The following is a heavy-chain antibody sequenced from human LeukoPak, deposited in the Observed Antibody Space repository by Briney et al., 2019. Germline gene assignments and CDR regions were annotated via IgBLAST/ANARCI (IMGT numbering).Heavy chain of an antibody. CDR3: AKDRGGYYDSSGYIGNKYYFDY. CDR2: IRYDGSNK. J-gene: IGHJ4*02. Sequence: GGSLRLSCAASGFTFSSYGMHWVRQAPGKWLEWVAFIRYDGSNKYYADSVKGRFTISRDNSKNTLYLQMNSLRAEDTAVYYCAKDRGGYYDSSGYIGNKYYFDYWGQGTLVTVSS. V-gene: IGHV3-30*02. D-gene: IGHD3-22*01. CDR1: GFTFSSYG.